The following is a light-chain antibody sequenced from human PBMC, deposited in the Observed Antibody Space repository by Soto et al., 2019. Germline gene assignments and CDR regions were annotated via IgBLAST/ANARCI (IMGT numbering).Light chain of an antibody. Sequence: AIQITQSPSSLSASVGDRVTITCRASQGMRNDLGWYQQKPGKAPKLLIYAASSLQSGVPSRFSGSGSGTDFTLTISSLQPEDFATYYCLQDYNYPRTFGQGTKVEIK. J-gene: IGKJ1*01. V-gene: IGKV1-6*01. CDR2: AAS. CDR3: LQDYNYPRT. CDR1: QGMRND.